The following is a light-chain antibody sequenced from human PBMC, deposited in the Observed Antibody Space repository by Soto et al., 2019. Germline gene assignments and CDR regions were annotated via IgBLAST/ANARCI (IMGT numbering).Light chain of an antibody. J-gene: IGLJ2*01. Sequence: QSALTQPASVSGSPGQSITISCTGSSSDVGDYNYVSWYQQNPGKAPRLLIYDVSNRPSGVSARFSGSKSGNTASLTISGLQAEDEADYYCASYTTSDSRRVLFGGGTKLTVL. CDR1: SSDVGDYNY. CDR2: DVS. CDR3: ASYTTSDSRRVL. V-gene: IGLV2-14*01.